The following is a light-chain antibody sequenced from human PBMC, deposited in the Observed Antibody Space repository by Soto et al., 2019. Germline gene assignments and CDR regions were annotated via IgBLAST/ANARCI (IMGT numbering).Light chain of an antibody. Sequence: QSVLTQPPSASGTPGQRVTISCSGSSSNIGSNYVYWYQQLPGTAPKLLIYSHNQRPSGVPDRFSGSKSGTSASLAISGLRSDDEADYYCAAWDDSLRGYVFGTGTKGTVL. J-gene: IGLJ1*01. CDR1: SSNIGSNY. CDR3: AAWDDSLRGYV. V-gene: IGLV1-47*02. CDR2: SHN.